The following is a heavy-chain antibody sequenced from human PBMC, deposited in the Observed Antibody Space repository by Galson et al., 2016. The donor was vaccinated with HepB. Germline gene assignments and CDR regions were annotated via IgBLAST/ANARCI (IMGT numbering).Heavy chain of an antibody. CDR2: ISWNSGRI. D-gene: IGHD3-10*01. V-gene: IGHV3-9*01. CDR3: AKATSGSAYGSRYFQH. CDR1: GFTFNDYA. Sequence: SLRLSCATSGFTFNDYAMHWVRQAPGKGLEWVSGISWNSGRIDYADSVKGRFTVSRDNAKNSLYLQINNLRAEDTALYYCAKATSGSAYGSRYFQHWGQGTLVTVSS. J-gene: IGHJ1*01.